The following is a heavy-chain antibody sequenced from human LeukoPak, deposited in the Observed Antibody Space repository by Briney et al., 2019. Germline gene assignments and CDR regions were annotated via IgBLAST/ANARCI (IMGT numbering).Heavy chain of an antibody. J-gene: IGHJ4*02. CDR1: GFTFSGYA. Sequence: GGSLRLSCAASGFTFSGYAMHWVRQAPGKGLERVAVISYDGSNKYYADSVKGRFTISRDNSKNTLYLQMNSLRAEDTAVYYCAREFYDSSGYSFDYWGQGTLVTVSS. V-gene: IGHV3-30-3*01. D-gene: IGHD3-22*01. CDR3: AREFYDSSGYSFDY. CDR2: ISYDGSNK.